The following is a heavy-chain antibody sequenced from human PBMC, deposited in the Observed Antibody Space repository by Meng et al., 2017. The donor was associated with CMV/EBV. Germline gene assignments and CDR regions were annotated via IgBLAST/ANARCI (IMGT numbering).Heavy chain of an antibody. D-gene: IGHD3-22*01. Sequence: FTFSCYGMHWVRQAPGKGLEWVAVIWYDGSNKYYADSVKGRFTISRDNSKNTLYLQMNSLRAEDTAVYYCARDRALLIYYDSSGYFDYWGQGTLVTVSS. CDR3: ARDRALLIYYDSSGYFDY. V-gene: IGHV3-33*01. J-gene: IGHJ4*02. CDR1: FTFSCYG. CDR2: IWYDGSNK.